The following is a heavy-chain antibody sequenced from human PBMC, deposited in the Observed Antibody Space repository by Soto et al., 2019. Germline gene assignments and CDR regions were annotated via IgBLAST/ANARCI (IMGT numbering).Heavy chain of an antibody. V-gene: IGHV1-3*01. CDR1: GYTFTSYA. CDR3: ARARGWPSSGYYYFDY. D-gene: IGHD3-22*01. J-gene: IGHJ4*02. Sequence: GASVKVSCKASGYTFTSYAMHWVRQAPGQRLEWMGWINAGNGNTKYSQKFQGRVTITRDTSASTAYMELSSLRSEDTAVYYCARARGWPSSGYYYFDYWGQGTLVTVSS. CDR2: INAGNGNT.